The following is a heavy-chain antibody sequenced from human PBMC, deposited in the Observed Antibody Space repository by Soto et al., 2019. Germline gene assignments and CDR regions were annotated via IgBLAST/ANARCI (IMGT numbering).Heavy chain of an antibody. CDR1: GYTFTSYG. J-gene: IGHJ6*02. CDR2: ISAYNGNT. D-gene: IGHD4-17*01. V-gene: IGHV1-18*01. CDR3: AHHDYGDYDYGMDV. Sequence: GASVKVSCKASGYTFTSYGISWVRQAPGQGLEWMGWISAYNGNTNYAQKLQGRVTMTTDTSTSTAYMELRSLRSDDTAVYYCAHHDYGDYDYGMDVWGQGTTVTVSS.